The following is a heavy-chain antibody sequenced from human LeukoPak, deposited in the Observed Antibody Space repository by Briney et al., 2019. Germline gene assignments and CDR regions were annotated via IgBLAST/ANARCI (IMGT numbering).Heavy chain of an antibody. CDR3: ARDPEYYYDSSGYKADAFDI. Sequence: SETLSLTCAVSGGAISSSNWWSWVRQPPGKGLEWIGEIYHSGSTNYNPSLKSRVTISVDKSKNQFSLKLSSVTAADTAVYYRARDPEYYYDSSGYKADAFDIWGQGTMVTVSS. D-gene: IGHD3-22*01. CDR1: GGAISSSNW. V-gene: IGHV4-4*02. CDR2: IYHSGST. J-gene: IGHJ3*02.